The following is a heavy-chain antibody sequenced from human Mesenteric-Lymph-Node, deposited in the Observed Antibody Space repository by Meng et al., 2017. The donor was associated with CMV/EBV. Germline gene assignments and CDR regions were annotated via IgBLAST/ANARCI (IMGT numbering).Heavy chain of an antibody. Sequence: GSLRRSCSVSGGSVSSISYYWNWIRQPPGKALEWIGYIYYRGSAIYNPSLKSRVTISVDTSQNQFSLRLRSVTTADTAVYYCARVVTIFGVVPYYYGMDVWGQGTTVTVSS. J-gene: IGHJ6*02. V-gene: IGHV4-61*01. CDR2: IYYRGSA. CDR1: GGSVSSISYY. CDR3: ARVVTIFGVVPYYYGMDV. D-gene: IGHD3-3*01.